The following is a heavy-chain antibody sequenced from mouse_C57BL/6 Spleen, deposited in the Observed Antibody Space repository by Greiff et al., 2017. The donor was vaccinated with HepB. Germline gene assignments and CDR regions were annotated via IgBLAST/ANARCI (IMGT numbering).Heavy chain of an antibody. D-gene: IGHD1-1*01. CDR3: ARSPLITTLVEGYFDV. CDR1: GYAFSSSW. CDR2: IYPGDGDT. J-gene: IGHJ1*03. V-gene: IGHV1-82*01. Sequence: VQLQQSGPELVKPGASVKISCKASGYAFSSSWMNWVKQRPGKGLEWIGRIYPGDGDTNYNGKFKGKATLTADKSSSTAYMQLSSLTSEDSAVYCCARSPLITTLVEGYFDVWGTGTTVTVSS.